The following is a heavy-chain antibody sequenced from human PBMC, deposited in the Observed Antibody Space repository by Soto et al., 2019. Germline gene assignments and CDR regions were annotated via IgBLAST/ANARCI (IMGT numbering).Heavy chain of an antibody. CDR1: GFTFSSYA. CDR3: AKDPEYYYDSSGYHYLDY. V-gene: IGHV3-23*01. CDR2: ISGSGGST. Sequence: PGGSLRLSCAASGFTFSSYAMSWVRQAPGKGLEWVSAISGSGGSTYFADSVKGRFTISRDNSKNTLYLQMNSLRADDTAVYYCAKDPEYYYDSSGYHYLDYWGQGTLVTVSS. J-gene: IGHJ4*02. D-gene: IGHD3-22*01.